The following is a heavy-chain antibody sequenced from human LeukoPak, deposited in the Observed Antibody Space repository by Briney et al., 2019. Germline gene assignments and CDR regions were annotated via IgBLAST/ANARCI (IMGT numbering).Heavy chain of an antibody. CDR3: ARLVRDSSGSTNY. V-gene: IGHV1-46*01. CDR2: INPSGGST. D-gene: IGHD3-22*01. CDR1: GHAFTSYY. Sequence: ASVKVSCKASGHAFTSYYMHWVRQAPGQGLEWMEIINPSGGSTSYAQKFQGRVTMTRDTSTSTVYMELSRLRSEDTAVYYCARLVRDSSGSTNYWGQGTLVTVSS. J-gene: IGHJ4*02.